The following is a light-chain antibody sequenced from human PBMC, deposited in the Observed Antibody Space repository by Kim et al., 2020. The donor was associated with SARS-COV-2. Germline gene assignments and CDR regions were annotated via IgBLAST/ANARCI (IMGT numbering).Light chain of an antibody. CDR3: SSYGSSNIYV. J-gene: IGLJ1*01. Sequence: QSALTQPPSVSGSHGQSVTISCTGTSTDVGYSNRVSWYQQPPGTAPKLIIYEVNKRPSGVPDRFSGSKSVNTASLTISGLQAEDEAGYYCSSYGSSNIYVFGTGTKVTVL. CDR1: STDVGYSNR. V-gene: IGLV2-18*02. CDR2: EVN.